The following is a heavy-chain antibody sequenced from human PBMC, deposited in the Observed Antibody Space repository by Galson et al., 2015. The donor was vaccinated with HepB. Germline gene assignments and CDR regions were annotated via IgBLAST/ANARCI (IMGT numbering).Heavy chain of an antibody. D-gene: IGHD6-19*01. Sequence: PALVKPTQTLTLTCTFSGFSLSTSGMCVSWIRQPPGKALEWLARIDWDDDKYYSTSLKTRLTISKDTSKNQVVLTMTNMDPVDTATYYCARTLPNSSGWYFFDAFDIWGQGTVVTVSS. V-gene: IGHV2-70*11. CDR2: IDWDDDK. CDR3: ARTLPNSSGWYFFDAFDI. CDR1: GFSLSTSGMC. J-gene: IGHJ3*02.